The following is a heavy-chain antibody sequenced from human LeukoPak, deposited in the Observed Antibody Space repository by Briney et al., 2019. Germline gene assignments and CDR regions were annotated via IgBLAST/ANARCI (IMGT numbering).Heavy chain of an antibody. Sequence: ASVKVSCKVSGYTLTELSMHWVRQAPGKGLEWMGGFDPEDGETIYAQKFQGRVTMTEDTSTDTAYMELSSLRSEDTAVYYCATILWNSTYYYYYMDVWGKGTTVTVSS. J-gene: IGHJ6*03. D-gene: IGHD1-7*01. V-gene: IGHV1-24*01. CDR1: GYTLTELS. CDR2: FDPEDGET. CDR3: ATILWNSTYYYYYMDV.